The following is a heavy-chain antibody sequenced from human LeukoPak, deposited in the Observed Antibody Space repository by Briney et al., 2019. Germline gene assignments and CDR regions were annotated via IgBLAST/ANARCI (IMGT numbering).Heavy chain of an antibody. D-gene: IGHD6-13*01. V-gene: IGHV3-21*01. Sequence: PGGSLRLSCAASGFTFSSYSMNWVRQAPGKGLEWVSSISSSSSYIYYADSVKGRFTISRDNAKNSLYLQMNSLRAEDTAVYYCARAGMVGSWYRGGAFDIWGQGTMVTVSS. CDR3: ARAGMVGSWYRGGAFDI. J-gene: IGHJ3*02. CDR2: ISSSSSYI. CDR1: GFTFSSYS.